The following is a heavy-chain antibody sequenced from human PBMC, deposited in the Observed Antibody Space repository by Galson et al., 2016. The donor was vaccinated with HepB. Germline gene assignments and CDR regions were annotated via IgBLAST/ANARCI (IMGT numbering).Heavy chain of an antibody. CDR3: ARDLGGSSCLDY. J-gene: IGHJ4*02. D-gene: IGHD6-6*01. V-gene: IGHV3-33*01. Sequence: SLRLSCAASGFTFSSYGMHWVRQALGKGLEWMAVIWYDGINKYYGDSVQGRFTISRDNSRNTLYLQMNSLRAEDTAVYYCARDLGGSSCLDYWGQGTLVTVSS. CDR1: GFTFSSYG. CDR2: IWYDGINK.